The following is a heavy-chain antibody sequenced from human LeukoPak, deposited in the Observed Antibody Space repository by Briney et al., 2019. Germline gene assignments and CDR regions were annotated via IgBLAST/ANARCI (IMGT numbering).Heavy chain of an antibody. CDR3: ARDRSGSSSVDDAFDI. CDR1: EFSVGSNY. V-gene: IGHV3-21*01. Sequence: PGGSLRLSCAASEFSVGSNYMTWVRQAPGKGLEWVAYINVITGYIYYADSLKGRFTISRDNAKKSLFLEMNSLRVEDTAVYYCARDRSGSSSVDDAFDIWGQGIMVTVSS. D-gene: IGHD1-26*01. CDR2: INVITGYI. J-gene: IGHJ3*02.